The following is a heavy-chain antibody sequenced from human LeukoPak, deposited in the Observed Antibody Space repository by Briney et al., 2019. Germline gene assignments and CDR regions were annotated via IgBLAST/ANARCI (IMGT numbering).Heavy chain of an antibody. Sequence: GGSLRLSCVASGFTFSSYSMSWVRQAPEKGLEWVSYISSGTSTVLYADSVKGRFTIPTDNAKNSLYLQMNSLRAEDTAVYYCAEDLTFYYESCNLALDLWGQGALVTV. V-gene: IGHV3-48*01. CDR2: ISSGTSTV. CDR1: GFTFSSYS. D-gene: IGHD3-22*01. CDR3: AEDLTFYYESCNLALDL. J-gene: IGHJ5*02.